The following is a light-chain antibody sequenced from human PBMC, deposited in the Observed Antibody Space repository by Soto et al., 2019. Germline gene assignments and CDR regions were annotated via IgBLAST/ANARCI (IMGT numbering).Light chain of an antibody. Sequence: DIQMTQSPSTLSASVGDRVTIACRASQSISNWLAWYQQKPGKAPKLLIYKASNLESGVPSRFSGSGSGTEFTLTISSLQPGDFATYYCQQCNTYARTFGQGTKVESK. CDR3: QQCNTYART. CDR1: QSISNW. V-gene: IGKV1-5*03. J-gene: IGKJ1*01. CDR2: KAS.